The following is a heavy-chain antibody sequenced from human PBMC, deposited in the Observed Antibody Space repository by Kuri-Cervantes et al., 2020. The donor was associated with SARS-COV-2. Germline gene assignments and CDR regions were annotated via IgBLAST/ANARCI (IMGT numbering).Heavy chain of an antibody. CDR3: AREIERGTVVIAYMGYFDY. Sequence: SVKVSCKASGGTFSSYAISWVRQAPGQGLEWMGGIIPIFGTANYAQKLQGRVTMTTDISTSTAYMELRSLRSDDTAVYYCAREIERGTVVIAYMGYFDYWGQGTLVTVSS. CDR1: GGTFSSYA. J-gene: IGHJ4*02. V-gene: IGHV1-69*05. CDR2: IIPIFGTA. D-gene: IGHD4-23*01.